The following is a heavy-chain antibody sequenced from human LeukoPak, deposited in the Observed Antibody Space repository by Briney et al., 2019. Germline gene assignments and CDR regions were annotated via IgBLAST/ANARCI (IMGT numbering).Heavy chain of an antibody. V-gene: IGHV3-66*04. D-gene: IGHD5-24*01. CDR3: ARRPRRVMAFDY. Sequence: GGSLRLSCAASGLTVSSNYMSWVRQAPGKGLEWVSVIYSGGSTYYADSVKGRFTISRDNSKNTLYLQMNSLRAEDTAVYYCARRPRRVMAFDYWGQGTLVTVSS. CDR2: IYSGGST. CDR1: GLTVSSNY. J-gene: IGHJ4*02.